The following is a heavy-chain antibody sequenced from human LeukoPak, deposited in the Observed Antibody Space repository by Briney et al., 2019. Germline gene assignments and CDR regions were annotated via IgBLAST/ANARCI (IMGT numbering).Heavy chain of an antibody. J-gene: IGHJ4*02. CDR2: IKEDGSAT. Sequence: GGSLRLSCAASGFTFSSDWMIWLRQAPEKGLEWVASIKEDGSATYYVDSVKGRFTISRDNAKNSLYLQMNSLRVEDTAVYYCARGGTQSPIDWGPGTPVTVSS. D-gene: IGHD2/OR15-2a*01. CDR3: ARGGTQSPID. V-gene: IGHV3-7*01. CDR1: GFTFSSDW.